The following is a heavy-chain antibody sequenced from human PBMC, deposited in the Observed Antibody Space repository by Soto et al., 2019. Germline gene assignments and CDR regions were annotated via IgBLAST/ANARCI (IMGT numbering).Heavy chain of an antibody. CDR2: ISAYNGNT. J-gene: IGHJ6*02. CDR1: GYTFTSYG. V-gene: IGHV1-18*04. Sequence: ASVKVSCKASGYTFTSYGISWVRQAPGQGLEWMGWISAYNGNTNYAQKLQGRVTMTTDTSTSTAYMELRSLRSDDTAVYYCARRHRYYDFWTLSYGMDVWGQGTTVTVYS. CDR3: ARRHRYYDFWTLSYGMDV. D-gene: IGHD3-3*01.